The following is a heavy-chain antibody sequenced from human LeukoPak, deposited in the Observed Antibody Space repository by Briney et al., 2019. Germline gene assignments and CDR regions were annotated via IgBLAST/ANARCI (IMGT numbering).Heavy chain of an antibody. CDR3: ARVGSVYCSSSSCYGMGYYFDY. CDR1: GYTFTSYY. V-gene: IGHV1-46*01. J-gene: IGHJ4*02. Sequence: GASVKVSCKASGYTFTSYYMHWVRQAPGQGLEWMGIINPSGGSTSYAQKFQGRVTMTRDMSTSTVYMELSSLRSEDTAGYYCARVGSVYCSSSSCYGMGYYFDYWGQGTLVTVSS. CDR2: INPSGGST. D-gene: IGHD2-15*01.